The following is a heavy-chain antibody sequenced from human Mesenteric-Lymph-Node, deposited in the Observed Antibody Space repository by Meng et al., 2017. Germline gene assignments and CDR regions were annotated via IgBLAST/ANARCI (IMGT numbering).Heavy chain of an antibody. CDR2: INTNTGKQ. CDR1: GYTLTTYA. J-gene: IGHJ5*02. Sequence: HVQLLPSWSEFNKPWASVKVSCKASGYTLTTYAMHWVRQDHGQGLEWMGWINTNTGKQTYDQGFTGRFVFSLDTSVNMAYLQITRIKAEDTAVYYCVRGDWFDPWGQGTLVTVSS. V-gene: IGHV7-4-1*04. CDR3: VRGDWFDP.